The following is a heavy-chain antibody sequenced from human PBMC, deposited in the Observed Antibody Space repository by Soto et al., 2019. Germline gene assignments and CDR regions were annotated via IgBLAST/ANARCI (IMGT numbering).Heavy chain of an antibody. CDR1: GFTFSSYG. D-gene: IGHD6-13*01. V-gene: IGHV3-30*03. CDR2: ISYDGSNK. CDR3: ARGAGISYYFDY. Sequence: QVQLVESGGGVVQPGRSLRLSCAASGFTFSSYGMHWVRQAPGKGLEWVAVISYDGSNKYYADSVKGRFTISRDNSKNTLYLQMSSLRAEDTAVYYCARGAGISYYFDYWGQGTLVTVSS. J-gene: IGHJ4*02.